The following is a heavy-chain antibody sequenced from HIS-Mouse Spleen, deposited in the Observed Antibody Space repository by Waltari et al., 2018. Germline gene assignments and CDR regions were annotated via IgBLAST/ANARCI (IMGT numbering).Heavy chain of an antibody. CDR3: AREYSTYAFDI. CDR2: IYHSGST. CDR1: GGSISSGGYS. J-gene: IGHJ3*02. D-gene: IGHD6-13*01. Sequence: QLQLQESGSGLVKPSQTLSLTCAVSGGSISSGGYSWSWIRQPPGKGLEWIGYIYHSGSTYHTPALTSRVTMSVDRSKNQFSLKLSSVTAADTAVYYCAREYSTYAFDIWGQGTMVTVSS. V-gene: IGHV4-30-2*01.